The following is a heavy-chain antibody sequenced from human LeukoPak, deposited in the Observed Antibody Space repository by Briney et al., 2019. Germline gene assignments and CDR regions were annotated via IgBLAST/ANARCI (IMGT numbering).Heavy chain of an antibody. D-gene: IGHD6-13*01. J-gene: IGHJ4*02. V-gene: IGHV1-69*13. Sequence: SVKVPCKASGGTFSSYAISWVRQAPGQGLEWMGGIIPIFGTANYAQKFQGRVTITADESTSTAYMELSSLRSDDTAVYYCARSPFSIAAADFDYWGQGTLVTVSS. CDR3: ARSPFSIAAADFDY. CDR1: GGTFSSYA. CDR2: IIPIFGTA.